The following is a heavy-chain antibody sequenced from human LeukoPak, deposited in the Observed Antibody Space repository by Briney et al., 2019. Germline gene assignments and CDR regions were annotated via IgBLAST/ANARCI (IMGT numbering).Heavy chain of an antibody. CDR2: IYYSGST. D-gene: IGHD2-15*01. CDR3: ARYSFVRSLLGKYYMDV. V-gene: IGHV4-59*01. J-gene: IGHJ6*03. Sequence: PSETLSLTCTVSGGSISSYYWSWIRQPPGKGLEWIGHIYYSGSTNYNPSLKSRVTISVDTSKNQFSLKLSSVTAADTAVYYCARYSFVRSLLGKYYMDVWGKGTTVTVSS. CDR1: GGSISSYY.